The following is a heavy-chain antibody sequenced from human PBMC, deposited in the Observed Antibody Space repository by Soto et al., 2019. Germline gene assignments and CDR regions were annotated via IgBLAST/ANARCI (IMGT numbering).Heavy chain of an antibody. Sequence: GESLKISCKGSGYSFTSYWIGWVRQMPGKGLEWMGIIYPGDSDTRYSPSFQGQVTISADKSISTAYLQWSSPKASDTAMYYCARLKYCSSTSCYSRSYYYYGMDVWGQGTTVTVSS. CDR1: GYSFTSYW. J-gene: IGHJ6*02. CDR3: ARLKYCSSTSCYSRSYYYYGMDV. D-gene: IGHD2-2*02. CDR2: IYPGDSDT. V-gene: IGHV5-51*01.